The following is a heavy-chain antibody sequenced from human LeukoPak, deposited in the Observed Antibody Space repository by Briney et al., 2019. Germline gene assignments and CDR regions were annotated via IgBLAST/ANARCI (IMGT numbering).Heavy chain of an antibody. V-gene: IGHV1-18*01. Sequence: ASVKVSCKASGYTFTSYGISWVRQAPGQGLEWMGWISAYSGNTNYAQKLQGRVTMTTDTSTSTAYMELRSLRSDDTAVYYCARPPKDSSGYYYYGMDVWGQGTTVTVSS. CDR2: ISAYSGNT. D-gene: IGHD3-22*01. CDR3: ARPPKDSSGYYYYGMDV. J-gene: IGHJ6*02. CDR1: GYTFTSYG.